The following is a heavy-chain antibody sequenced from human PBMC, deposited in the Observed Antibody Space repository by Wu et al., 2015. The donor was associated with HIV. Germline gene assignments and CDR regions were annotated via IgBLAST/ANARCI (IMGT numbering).Heavy chain of an antibody. CDR3: ARADRTEITYYYETTAWFDP. CDR2: INPNSGGT. D-gene: IGHD3-22*01. Sequence: QVQLVQSGAEVKKPGASVKVSCKASGYTFTGYYIHWVRQGPGQGLEWMGWINPNSGGTNYVQKFQGRFTMTRDTSISTAYMELSSLRSDDTAVYYCARADRTEITYYYETTAWFDPGAREPGHRLL. V-gene: IGHV1-2*02. J-gene: IGHJ5*02. CDR1: GYTFTGYY.